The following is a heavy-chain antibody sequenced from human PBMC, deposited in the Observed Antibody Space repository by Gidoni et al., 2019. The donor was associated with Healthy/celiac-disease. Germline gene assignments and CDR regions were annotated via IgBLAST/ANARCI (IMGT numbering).Heavy chain of an antibody. CDR2: IYYSGST. CDR1: GGSISSSSYY. V-gene: IGHV4-39*01. CDR3: ARHLPTMIVVVTQEGWFDP. J-gene: IGHJ5*02. D-gene: IGHD3-22*01. Sequence: QLQLQESGPGLVKPSETLSLTCTVSGGSISSSSYYWGWIRQPPGKGLEWIGSIYYSGSTYYNPSLKSRVTISVDTSKNQFSLKLSSVTAADTAVYYCARHLPTMIVVVTQEGWFDPWGQGTLVTVSS.